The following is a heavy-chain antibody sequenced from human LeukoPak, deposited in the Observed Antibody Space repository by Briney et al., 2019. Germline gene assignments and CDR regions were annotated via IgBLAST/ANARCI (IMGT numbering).Heavy chain of an antibody. D-gene: IGHD3-22*01. Sequence: PSETLSLTCTVSGYSISSGYYWGWSRQPPGKGLERIGSIYHSGSTYYTSSLSSLATISVDTSKNQFSLKLRSVTAADTAVYYCASVRYYYDSSGYPYNWFDPWGQGTLVTVSS. CDR2: IYHSGST. CDR3: ASVRYYYDSSGYPYNWFDP. CDR1: GYSISSGYY. V-gene: IGHV4-38-2*02. J-gene: IGHJ5*02.